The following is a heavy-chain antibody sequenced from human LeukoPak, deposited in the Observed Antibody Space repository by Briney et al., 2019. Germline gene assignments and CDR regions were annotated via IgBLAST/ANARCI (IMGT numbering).Heavy chain of an antibody. Sequence: GGSLRLSCGASGLSFSSYAMNWVRQAPGKGLEWVAVIWYDGGHKYYADSVKGRLTISRDNSKNTLYLEMNSLRAEDTAVYYCVGLGTNYYGLRWGQGTLVTVSS. CDR1: GLSFSSYA. D-gene: IGHD3-10*01. V-gene: IGHV3-33*08. CDR3: VGLGTNYYGLR. J-gene: IGHJ4*02. CDR2: IWYDGGHK.